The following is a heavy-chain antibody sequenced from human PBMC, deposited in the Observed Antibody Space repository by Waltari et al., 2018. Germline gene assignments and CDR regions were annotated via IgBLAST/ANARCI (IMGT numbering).Heavy chain of an antibody. CDR2: INPNSGGT. V-gene: IGHV1-2*02. D-gene: IGHD3-22*01. CDR1: GYTFTGYY. J-gene: IGHJ4*02. CDR3: ARNGDYYDSSGYLGY. Sequence: QVQLVQSGAEVKKPGASVKVSCKASGYTFTGYYMPGVRQAPGQGLEWMGWINPNSGGTNYAQKFQGRVTMTRDTSISTAYMELSRLRSDDTAVYYCARNGDYYDSSGYLGYWGQGTLVTVSS.